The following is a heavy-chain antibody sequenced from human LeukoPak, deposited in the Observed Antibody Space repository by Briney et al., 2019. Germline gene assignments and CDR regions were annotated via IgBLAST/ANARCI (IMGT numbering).Heavy chain of an antibody. CDR3: AKDVLELLWFGDFDP. CDR2: LRYDATSN. D-gene: IGHD3-10*01. Sequence: QSGGSLRLSCAASGFTFSSYAMHWVRQAPGEGLEWVSFLRYDATSNYYAESVKGRFTISRDNSKNTPYLQMNSLRAEDTAVYYCAKDVLELLWFGDFDPWGQGTLVTVSS. J-gene: IGHJ5*02. CDR1: GFTFSSYA. V-gene: IGHV3-30*02.